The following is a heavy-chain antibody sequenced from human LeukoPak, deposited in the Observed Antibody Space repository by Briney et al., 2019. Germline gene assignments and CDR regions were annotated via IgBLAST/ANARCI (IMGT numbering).Heavy chain of an antibody. CDR2: ISSSSSYI. D-gene: IGHD6-19*01. J-gene: IGHJ4*02. CDR3: ASFNTYSSGWYDY. V-gene: IGHV3-21*01. Sequence: AGSLRLSCAASGFTFSSYSMNWVRQAPGKGLEWVSSISSSSSYIYYADSVKGRFTISRDNAKNSLYLQMNSLRAEDTAVYYCASFNTYSSGWYDYWGQGTLVTVSS. CDR1: GFTFSSYS.